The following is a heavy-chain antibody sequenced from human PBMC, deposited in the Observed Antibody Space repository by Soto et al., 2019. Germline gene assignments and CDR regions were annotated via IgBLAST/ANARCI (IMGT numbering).Heavy chain of an antibody. CDR2: ISASSGST. CDR1: GYTFTSYY. J-gene: IGHJ5*02. Sequence: ASVKVSCKASGYTFTSYYMHWVRQAPGQGLEWMGRISASSGSTSYAQKLQGRVTMTTDTSTSTAYMELRSLRSDDTAVYYCARGGFWFDPWGQGTLVTVSS. CDR3: ARGGFWFDP. V-gene: IGHV1-46*01.